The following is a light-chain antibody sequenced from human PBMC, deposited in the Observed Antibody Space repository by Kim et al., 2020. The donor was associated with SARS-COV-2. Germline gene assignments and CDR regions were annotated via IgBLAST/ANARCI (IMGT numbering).Light chain of an antibody. V-gene: IGLV3-19*01. CDR3: QSRDSGGNVL. CDR1: SLRSYY. Sequence: SSELTQDPAVSVALGQTVRITCQEDSLRSYYATWYQQKPRQAPVLVIYGRNNRPSGSPDRFSGSASGNTASLTISGAQAEDEAEFYCQSRDSGGNVLFGGGTKLTVL. CDR2: GRN. J-gene: IGLJ2*01.